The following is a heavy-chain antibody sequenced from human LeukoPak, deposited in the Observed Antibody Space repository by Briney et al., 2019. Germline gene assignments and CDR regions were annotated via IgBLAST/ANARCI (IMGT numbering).Heavy chain of an antibody. Sequence: SETLSLTCTVSGGSISSYYWSWIRQPPGKGLEWIGCIYYSVTTNYNPSLKSRVTISVDTSKSQFSLKLSSVTAADTAVYYCARDCSSTSCPPRIDAFDIWGQGTMVTVSS. D-gene: IGHD2-2*01. J-gene: IGHJ3*02. CDR2: IYYSVTT. CDR3: ARDCSSTSCPPRIDAFDI. CDR1: GGSISSYY. V-gene: IGHV4-59*01.